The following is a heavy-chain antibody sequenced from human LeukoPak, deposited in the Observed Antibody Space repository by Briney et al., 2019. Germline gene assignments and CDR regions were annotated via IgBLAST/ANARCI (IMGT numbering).Heavy chain of an antibody. D-gene: IGHD4-11*01. CDR1: GGTFSSYA. V-gene: IGHV1-69*13. Sequence: ASVKVSCKASGGTFSSYAISWVRQAPGQGLEWMGGVIPIFGTANYAQKFQGRVTITADESASTAYMELSSLRSEDTAVYYCARGSNQLHYYYMDVWGKGTTVTVSS. J-gene: IGHJ6*03. CDR3: ARGSNQLHYYYMDV. CDR2: VIPIFGTA.